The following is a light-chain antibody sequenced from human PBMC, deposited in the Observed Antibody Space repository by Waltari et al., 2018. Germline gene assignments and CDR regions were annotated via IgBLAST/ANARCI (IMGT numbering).Light chain of an antibody. CDR3: GSYTGSTTWV. Sequence: QSVLTQPASVSGSPGQSITISCTGATSDAGGYTSVSRYQQRPSKAPKLLIFDVSNRPSGVSNRFSGSKSGNTASLTISGLQAEDEAAYYCGSYTGSTTWVFGGGTKLTVL. V-gene: IGLV2-14*01. CDR1: TSDAGGYTS. J-gene: IGLJ3*02. CDR2: DVS.